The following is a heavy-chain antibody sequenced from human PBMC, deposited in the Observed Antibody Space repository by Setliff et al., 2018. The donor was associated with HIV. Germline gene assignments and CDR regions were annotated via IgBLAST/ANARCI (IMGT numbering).Heavy chain of an antibody. V-gene: IGHV4-61*09. J-gene: IGHJ5*02. CDR1: GDSISSGSYY. Sequence: PSETLSLTCSVSGDSISSGSYYWSWIRLPAGKGLEWIGQIHTTGSTNYNPSLKSRVTISIDTSKNQFSLKLNSVTATDTAVYYGAKRTFGSGRFDPWGQGTLVTVSS. CDR2: IHTTGST. D-gene: IGHD3-16*01. CDR3: AKRTFGSGRFDP.